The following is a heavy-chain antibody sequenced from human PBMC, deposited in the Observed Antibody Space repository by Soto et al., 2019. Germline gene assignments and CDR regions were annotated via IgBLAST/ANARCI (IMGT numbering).Heavy chain of an antibody. V-gene: IGHV3-66*01. D-gene: IGHD2-8*02. CDR2: IYSGGST. J-gene: IGHJ6*02. CDR3: AREVLGGVNYYYYGMDV. CDR1: GFTVSSNY. Sequence: GGSLRLSCAASGFTVSSNYMSWVRQAPGKGLEWVSVIYSGGSTYYADSVKGRFTISRDNSKNTLYLQMNSLRAEDTAVYYCAREVLGGVNYYYYGMDVWGQGTTVTVSS.